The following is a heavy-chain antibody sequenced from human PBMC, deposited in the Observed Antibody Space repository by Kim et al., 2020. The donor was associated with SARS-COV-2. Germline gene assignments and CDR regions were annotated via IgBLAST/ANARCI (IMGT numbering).Heavy chain of an antibody. CDR1: GGTFSSYA. D-gene: IGHD2-15*01. Sequence: SVKVSCKASGGTFSSYAISWVRQAPGQGLEWMGGIIPIFGTANYAQKFQGRVTITADESTSTAYMELSSLRSEDTAVYYCARGIGECCSGGSCYPNVLGAFDIWGQGTMVTVSS. V-gene: IGHV1-69*13. CDR2: IIPIFGTA. CDR3: ARGIGECCSGGSCYPNVLGAFDI. J-gene: IGHJ3*02.